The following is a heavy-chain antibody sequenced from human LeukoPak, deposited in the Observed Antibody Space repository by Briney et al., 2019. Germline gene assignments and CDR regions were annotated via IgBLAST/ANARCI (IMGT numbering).Heavy chain of an antibody. Sequence: SETLSLTCNVSGGSISSSGYYGGWIRQPPGKGLEWIGSIDYSGSTNYNPSLKSRVTISLDTSKNQFSLKLSSVTAADTAVYYCATMGDDFLYYFDYWGQGILVTVSS. J-gene: IGHJ4*02. V-gene: IGHV4-39*07. CDR1: GGSISSSGYY. CDR2: IDYSGST. CDR3: ATMGDDFLYYFDY. D-gene: IGHD2-21*02.